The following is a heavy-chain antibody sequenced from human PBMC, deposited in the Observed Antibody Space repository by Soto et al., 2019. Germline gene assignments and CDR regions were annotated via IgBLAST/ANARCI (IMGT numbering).Heavy chain of an antibody. Sequence: ASVKVSCKASGYTFTSYGISWVRQAPGQRLEWMGWINAGNGNTKYSQKFQGRVTITRDTSASTAYMELSSLRSEDTAVYYCEVQGGYFDWSSDAFDIWGQGTMVTVSS. V-gene: IGHV1-3*01. CDR1: GYTFTSYG. CDR3: EVQGGYFDWSSDAFDI. D-gene: IGHD3-9*01. CDR2: INAGNGNT. J-gene: IGHJ3*02.